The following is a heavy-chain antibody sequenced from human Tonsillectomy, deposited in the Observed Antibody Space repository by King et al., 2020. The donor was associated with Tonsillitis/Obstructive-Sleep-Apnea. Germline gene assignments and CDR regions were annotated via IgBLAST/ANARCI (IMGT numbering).Heavy chain of an antibody. Sequence: QLQESGPGLVKPSETLSLTCTVSGGSISSSSYYWGWIRQPPGKGLEWIGSIYYSGSTYYNPSLKSRVTISVDTSKNQFSLKLRSVTAADTAVYYCARLGRDQALDYWGQGTLVTVSS. J-gene: IGHJ4*02. V-gene: IGHV4-39*01. CDR3: ARLGRDQALDY. CDR1: GGSISSSSYY. D-gene: IGHD2-2*01. CDR2: IYYSGST.